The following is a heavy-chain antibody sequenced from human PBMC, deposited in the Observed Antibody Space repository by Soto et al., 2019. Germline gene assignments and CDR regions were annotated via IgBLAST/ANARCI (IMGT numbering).Heavy chain of an antibody. CDR1: GYTFTGYY. CDR3: ARAGLIKRRRTYGMDV. Sequence: QVQLVQSGAEVKKPGASVKVSCKASGYTFTGYYMHRVRQAPGQGLEWMGWINRNSGGTNYAQKFQGWLTRTMDTSISTAYMELSRLRSDYTAVYYCARAGLIKRRRTYGMDVWGQGTTVTVSS. CDR2: INRNSGGT. D-gene: IGHD3-10*01. V-gene: IGHV1-2*04. J-gene: IGHJ6*02.